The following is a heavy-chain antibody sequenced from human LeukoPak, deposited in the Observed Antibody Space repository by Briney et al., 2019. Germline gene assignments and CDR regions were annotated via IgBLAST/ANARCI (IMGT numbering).Heavy chain of an antibody. D-gene: IGHD3-22*01. CDR2: ISSSGST. Sequence: SETLSLTCTVSGDSISSGDYYWSWIRQPAGKGLEWIGRISSSGSTNYNPSLKSRVTISVDTSKNQFSLKLSSVTAADTAVYFRARGPYSYDSSGAFDIWGQGTMVTVSS. CDR3: ARGPYSYDSSGAFDI. CDR1: GDSISSGDYY. J-gene: IGHJ3*02. V-gene: IGHV4-61*02.